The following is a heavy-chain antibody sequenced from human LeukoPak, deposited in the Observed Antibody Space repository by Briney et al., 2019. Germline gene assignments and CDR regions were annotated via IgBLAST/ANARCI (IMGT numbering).Heavy chain of an antibody. D-gene: IGHD2-21*02. CDR3: ARDSPGSDSFAYDY. Sequence: PGGSLRLSCAASGFTFRSYWLSWVRQAPGKGLEWVASINLGGTEKSYVDSVKGRFTISRDNAKNSLYLQMRSLRGEDTAIYYCARDSPGSDSFAYDYWGQGTLVTVSS. J-gene: IGHJ4*02. CDR1: GFTFRSYW. V-gene: IGHV3-7*01. CDR2: INLGGTEK.